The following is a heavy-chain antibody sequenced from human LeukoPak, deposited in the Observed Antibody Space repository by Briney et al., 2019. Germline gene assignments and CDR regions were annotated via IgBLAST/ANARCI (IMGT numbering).Heavy chain of an antibody. CDR1: VLTDSENF. J-gene: IGHJ4*02. Sequence: GGSLRLSCAASVLTDSENFMSWVRQARAKGVEWVSVLYRGGNTYYADCVRGRFTISRDNSKNMVYLQMNSLKAEDTAVYYCARDRIEGATSDFDYWGQGTLVTVSS. CDR3: ARDRIEGATSDFDY. D-gene: IGHD2-21*01. V-gene: IGHV3-66*01. CDR2: LYRGGNT.